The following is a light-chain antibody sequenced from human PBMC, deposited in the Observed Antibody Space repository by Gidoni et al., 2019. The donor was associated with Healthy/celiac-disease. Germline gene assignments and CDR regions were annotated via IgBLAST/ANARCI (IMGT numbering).Light chain of an antibody. CDR1: QSLLHSNGYNY. V-gene: IGKV2-28*01. CDR3: MQALQTPYT. J-gene: IGKJ2*01. Sequence: DIVMTQSPLSLPVTLGEPASIPGRSSQSLLHSNGYNYLDWYLQKPGQSPQLLIYLGSNRASGVPDRFSGSGSGTDFTLKISRVEAEDVGVYYCMQALQTPYTFGQGTKLEIK. CDR2: LGS.